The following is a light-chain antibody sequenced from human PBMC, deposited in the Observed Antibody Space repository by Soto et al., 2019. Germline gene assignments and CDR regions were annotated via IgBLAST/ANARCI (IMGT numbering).Light chain of an antibody. CDR2: GAS. V-gene: IGKV3-15*01. CDR1: QSVSSN. CDR3: QQYNKWPRT. J-gene: IGKJ1*01. Sequence: EIVMTQSPSTLSASPGERATLSCRASQSVSSNLAWYQQKPGQAPRLLIYGASTRATGIPARFSGSGSGTEFTLTISSLQSEDSAVYYCQQYNKWPRTFGQGTKVDIK.